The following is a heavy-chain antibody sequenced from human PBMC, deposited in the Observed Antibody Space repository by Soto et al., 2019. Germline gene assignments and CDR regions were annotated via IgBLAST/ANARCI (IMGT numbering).Heavy chain of an antibody. CDR1: GYTFTSYD. V-gene: IGHV1-8*01. J-gene: IGHJ4*02. D-gene: IGHD3-10*01. CDR2: MNPNSGST. CDR3: ARDSDYGSGSYYNSFDY. Sequence: ASVKVSCKASGYTFTSYDINWVRQATGQGLEWMGWMNPNSGSTGYAQKFQGRVTMTRNTSISTAYMELSSLRSEDTAVYYCARDSDYGSGSYYNSFDYWGQGTLVTVSS.